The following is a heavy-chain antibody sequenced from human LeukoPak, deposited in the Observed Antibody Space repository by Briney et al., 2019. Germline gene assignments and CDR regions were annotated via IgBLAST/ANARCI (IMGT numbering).Heavy chain of an antibody. J-gene: IGHJ4*02. CDR3: ARDLGTGGGSYHFDY. V-gene: IGHV4-30-2*01. CDR1: GGSISSGGYY. CDR2: IYHPGST. Sequence: SQTLSLTCTVSGGSISSGGYYWSWIRQPPGKGLEWIGYIYHPGSTSYNPSLKSRVTISVVRSKNQFSLMLSSVTAADTAVYYCARDLGTGGGSYHFDYWGQGTLVTVSS. D-gene: IGHD7-27*01.